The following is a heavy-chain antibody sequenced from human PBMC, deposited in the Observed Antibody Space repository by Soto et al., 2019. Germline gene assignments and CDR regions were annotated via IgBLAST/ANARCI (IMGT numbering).Heavy chain of an antibody. CDR1: GGPFSNDI. CDR3: ARDSPTGSTFSGYDALDN. Sequence: QVHLVQSGAEVKKPGSSVKVSCKASGGPFSNDIITWVRQAPGQGLEWMGRIIPLLNIANYAQKFQGRVRIPADRSPGKAYMKLTSWSSKDPPVYSCARDSPTGSTFSGYDALDNWGRETWVPVPP. J-gene: IGHJ4*02. D-gene: IGHD5-12*01. CDR2: IIPLLNIA. V-gene: IGHV1-69*08.